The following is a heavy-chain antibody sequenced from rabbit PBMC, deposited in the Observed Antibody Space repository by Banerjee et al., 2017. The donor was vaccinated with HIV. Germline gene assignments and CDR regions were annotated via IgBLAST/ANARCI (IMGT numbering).Heavy chain of an antibody. J-gene: IGHJ4*01. CDR3: ASADGGDGYGTFNL. CDR2: IYAVGSGST. D-gene: IGHD6-1*01. CDR1: GFSFSSSHY. Sequence: QEQLVESGGGLVQPEGSLTLTCTASGFSFSSSHYMCWVRQAPGKGLEWIACIYAVGSGSTYYASWAKGRFTISKTSSTTVTLKMTSLTAADTATYFCASADGGDGYGTFNLWGPGTLVTVS. V-gene: IGHV1S45*01.